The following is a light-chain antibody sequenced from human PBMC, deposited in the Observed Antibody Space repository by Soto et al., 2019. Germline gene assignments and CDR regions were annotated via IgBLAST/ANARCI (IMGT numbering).Light chain of an antibody. J-gene: IGKJ2*01. Sequence: EIVMTQSTVALSVSPGESAALSYRASQSVGRNFAWYQQRPGQAPRVLIYGTSTRATGVPARFSGSGSGTDFTLTISSLQSEDFAVYYCQQYNKWPYTFGQGTRLEIK. V-gene: IGKV3-15*01. CDR2: GTS. CDR3: QQYNKWPYT. CDR1: QSVGRN.